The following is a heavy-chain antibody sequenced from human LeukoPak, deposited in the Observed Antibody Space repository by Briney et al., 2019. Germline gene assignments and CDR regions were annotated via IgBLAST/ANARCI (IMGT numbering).Heavy chain of an antibody. D-gene: IGHD6-6*01. CDR3: ASESEYSRDAFDI. V-gene: IGHV1-69*05. CDR1: GGTFSSYA. J-gene: IGHJ3*02. CDR2: IIPIFGTA. Sequence: SVKVFCKASGGTFSSYAISWVRQAPGQGLEWMGGIIPIFGTANYAQKFQGRVTITTDESTSTAYMELSSLRSEDTAVYYCASESEYSRDAFDIWGQGTMVTVSS.